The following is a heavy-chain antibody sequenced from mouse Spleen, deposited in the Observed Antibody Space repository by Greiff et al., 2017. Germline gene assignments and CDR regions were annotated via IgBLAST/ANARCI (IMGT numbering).Heavy chain of an antibody. J-gene: IGHJ3*01. Sequence: VQLQQSVAELVRPGASVKLSCTASGFNFKNTYMHWVKQRPEQGLEWIGRIDPANGNTKYAPKFQGKATITADTSSNTAYLQLSSLTSEDTAIYYCALIYYDYDGFAYWGQGTLVTVSA. D-gene: IGHD2-4*01. CDR3: ALIYYDYDGFAY. CDR2: IDPANGNT. CDR1: GFNFKNTY. V-gene: IGHV14-3*01.